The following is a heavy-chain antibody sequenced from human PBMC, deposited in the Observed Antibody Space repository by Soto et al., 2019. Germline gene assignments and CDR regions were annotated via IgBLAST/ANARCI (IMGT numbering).Heavy chain of an antibody. D-gene: IGHD3-22*01. V-gene: IGHV3-23*01. J-gene: IGHJ4*02. CDR1: EFTFSNYA. CDR2: ISYGGGTT. CDR3: AKNPGDYYDSTGYHFDY. Sequence: EVQLLESGGGLVQPGGSLRLSCAASEFTFSNYAMSWVRQAPGKGLEWVSAISYGGGTTYYADSVKGRFTISRDNSKNTVYLQMNSLRAEDTAVYYCAKNPGDYYDSTGYHFDYWGQGTLVTVSS.